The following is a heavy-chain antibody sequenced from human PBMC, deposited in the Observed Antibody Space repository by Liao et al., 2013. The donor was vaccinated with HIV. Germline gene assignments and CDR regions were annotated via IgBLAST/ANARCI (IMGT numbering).Heavy chain of an antibody. CDR2: INHSGST. CDR1: GGSISSGDYY. J-gene: IGHJ4*02. D-gene: IGHD6-19*01. Sequence: QVQLQESGPGLVKPSQTLSLTCTVSGGSISSGDYYWSWIRQPPGKGLEWIGEINHSGSTNYNPSLKSRVTISVDTSKNQFSLKLSSVTAADTAVYYCARLSWRGWYSGLDYWAREPWSPSPQ. V-gene: IGHV4-30-4*08. CDR3: ARLSWRGWYSGLDY.